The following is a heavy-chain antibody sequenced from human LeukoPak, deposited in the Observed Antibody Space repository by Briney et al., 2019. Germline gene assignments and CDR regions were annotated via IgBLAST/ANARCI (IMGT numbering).Heavy chain of an antibody. CDR1: GDSISNYY. CDR2: IYYSGST. V-gene: IGHV4-59*01. Sequence: SETLSLTCTVSGDSISNYYWSWIRQPPGKGLEWIGYIYYSGSTKYNPSLKSRVIISVDTSKNQFSLKLSSVTAADTAVYYCARGGGDYYDSSGRVDYWGQGTLVTVSS. CDR3: ARGGGDYYDSSGRVDY. D-gene: IGHD3-22*01. J-gene: IGHJ4*02.